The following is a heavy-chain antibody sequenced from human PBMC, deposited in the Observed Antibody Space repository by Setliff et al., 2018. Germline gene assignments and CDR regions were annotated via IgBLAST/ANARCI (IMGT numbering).Heavy chain of an antibody. D-gene: IGHD1-26*01. Sequence: SETLSLTCAVSGYSIRSGNYWGWIRQPPGKGLEWIGSISHSGSAYYNPSLKSRVTISLDMSKNQFSLKLSSVTAADTAVYYCARTLPTYCRDGPCKVGALDIWGQGTMVTVS. J-gene: IGHJ3*02. CDR1: GYSIRSGNY. CDR2: ISHSGSA. V-gene: IGHV4-38-2*01. CDR3: ARTLPTYCRDGPCKVGALDI.